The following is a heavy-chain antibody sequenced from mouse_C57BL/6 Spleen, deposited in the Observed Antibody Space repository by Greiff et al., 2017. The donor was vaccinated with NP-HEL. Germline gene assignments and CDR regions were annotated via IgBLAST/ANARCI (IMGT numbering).Heavy chain of an antibody. D-gene: IGHD1-1*01. Sequence: DVKLQESGPELVKPGASVKIPCKASGYTFTDYNMDWVKQSHGKSLEWIGDINPNNGGTIYNQKFKGKATLTVDKSSSTAYMELRSLTSEDTAVYYCARGALLRSYFDYWGQGTTLTVSS. J-gene: IGHJ2*01. V-gene: IGHV1-18*01. CDR2: INPNNGGT. CDR3: ARGALLRSYFDY. CDR1: GYTFTDYN.